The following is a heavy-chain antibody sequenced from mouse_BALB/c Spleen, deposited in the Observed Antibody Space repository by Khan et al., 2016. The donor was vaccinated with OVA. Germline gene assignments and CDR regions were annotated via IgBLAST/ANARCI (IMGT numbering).Heavy chain of an antibody. J-gene: IGHJ4*01. D-gene: IGHD2-12*01. CDR1: GFTFSDYY. Sequence: EVELVESGGGLVQPGGSLKLSCATSGFTFSDYYMYWVRQTPEKRLEWVAYISNGVGSTYYLDTVKGRFTISRDNAKNTLYLQMSRLKSEDTAMYYCARQLYGAMDYWGQGTSVTVSS. CDR2: ISNGVGST. V-gene: IGHV5-12*02. CDR3: ARQLYGAMDY.